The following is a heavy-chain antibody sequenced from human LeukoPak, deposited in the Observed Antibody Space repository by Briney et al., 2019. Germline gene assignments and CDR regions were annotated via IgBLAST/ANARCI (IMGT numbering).Heavy chain of an antibody. D-gene: IGHD6-13*01. V-gene: IGHV1-8*01. CDR3: ARVDITPTGIKINFDY. J-gene: IGHJ4*02. CDR2: MNPNSGDT. CDR1: GYTFSNYD. Sequence: ASVKFSCKASGYTFSNYDINWVRQATGQGLEWMGWMNPNSGDTGYAQKFQGRVTMTRNTSISTAYMELSSLRSEDTAVYYCARVDITPTGIKINFDYWGQGILVTVSA.